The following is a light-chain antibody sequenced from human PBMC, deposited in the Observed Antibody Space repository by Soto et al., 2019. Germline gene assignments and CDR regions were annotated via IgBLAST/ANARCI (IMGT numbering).Light chain of an antibody. Sequence: EIVLTQSPATLSLSPGERATLSCRASQSVSSYLAWYQQTPGQAPRLLIYDASNRVTGIPDRFSGSGSGTDFTLTISSLEPEDLGVYFCQQRSNWPPLYTFGQGTKLEIK. V-gene: IGKV3-11*01. CDR2: DAS. J-gene: IGKJ2*01. CDR1: QSVSSY. CDR3: QQRSNWPPLYT.